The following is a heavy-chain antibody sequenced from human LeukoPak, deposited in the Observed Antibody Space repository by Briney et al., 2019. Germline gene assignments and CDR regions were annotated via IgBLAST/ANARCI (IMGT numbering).Heavy chain of an antibody. V-gene: IGHV3-30-3*01. J-gene: IGHJ6*02. CDR3: ARGPNIVVVPAATPPGYYGMDV. CDR1: GFTFSSYA. D-gene: IGHD2-2*01. Sequence: GGSLRLSCAASGFTFSSYAMHWVRQAPGKGLEWVAVISYDGSNKYYADSVKGRFTISRDNSKNTLYLQMNSLRAEDTAVYYCARGPNIVVVPAATPPGYYGMDVWGQGTTVTVSS. CDR2: ISYDGSNK.